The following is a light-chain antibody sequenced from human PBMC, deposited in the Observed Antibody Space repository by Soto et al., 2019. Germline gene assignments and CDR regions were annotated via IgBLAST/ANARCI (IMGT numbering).Light chain of an antibody. CDR1: QGISSA. J-gene: IGKJ5*01. V-gene: IGKV1D-13*01. Sequence: AIQLTQSPSSLSASVGDRVTITCRASQGISSALAWYQQKPGKAPKLLIYDASSLESGVPSRFSGSGSGTDFTLPIRSLQPEDFATYYCQQFNNYPLITFGQGTRLEIK. CDR2: DAS. CDR3: QQFNNYPLIT.